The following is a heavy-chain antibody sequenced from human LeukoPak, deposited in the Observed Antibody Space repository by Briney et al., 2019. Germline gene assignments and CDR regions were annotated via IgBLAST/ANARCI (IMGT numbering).Heavy chain of an antibody. Sequence: GGSLRLSCAASGFTFNSYAMSWVRQAPGKGLEWVSGVGGSASRAYYADSVKGRFTISRDNSNNTLYLQMNNLRPEDTALYYCAKSRAYLVRGVVVPSFDYWGQATLVTVSS. CDR3: AKSRAYLVRGVVVPSFDY. CDR2: VGGSASRA. D-gene: IGHD3-10*01. CDR1: GFTFNSYA. V-gene: IGHV3-23*01. J-gene: IGHJ4*02.